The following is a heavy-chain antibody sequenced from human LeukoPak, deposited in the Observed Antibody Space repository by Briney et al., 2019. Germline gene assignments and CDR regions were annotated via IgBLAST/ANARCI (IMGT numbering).Heavy chain of an antibody. CDR3: ARDLYQDYYDSSGSDAFDI. Sequence: PGGSLRLSCAASGFTFNSYSMNWVRQAPGKGLEWVSYISSSSSSTIYYADSVKGRFTISRDNAKNSLYLQMNSLRAEDTAVYYCARDLYQDYYDSSGSDAFDIWGQGTMVTVSS. J-gene: IGHJ3*02. V-gene: IGHV3-48*01. CDR1: GFTFNSYS. CDR2: ISSSSSSTI. D-gene: IGHD3-22*01.